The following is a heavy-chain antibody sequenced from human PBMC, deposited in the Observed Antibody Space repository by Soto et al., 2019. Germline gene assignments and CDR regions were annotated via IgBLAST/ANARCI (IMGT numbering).Heavy chain of an antibody. Sequence: SETLSLTCTVSGGSISSYYWSWIRQPPGKGLEWIGYIYYSGSTNYNPSLKSRVTISVDTSENQFSLKLSSVAAADTAVYYCARGRVAAAGGGEDYWGQGTLVTVSS. CDR2: IYYSGST. D-gene: IGHD6-13*01. V-gene: IGHV4-59*01. CDR1: GGSISSYY. CDR3: ARGRVAAAGGGEDY. J-gene: IGHJ4*02.